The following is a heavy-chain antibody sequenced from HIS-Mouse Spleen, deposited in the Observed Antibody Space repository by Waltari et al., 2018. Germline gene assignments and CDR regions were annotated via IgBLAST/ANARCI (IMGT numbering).Heavy chain of an antibody. CDR2: ISSSSSYI. CDR3: ARSPGIAAAGTDY. CDR1: GFPFSSYS. V-gene: IGHV3-21*01. D-gene: IGHD6-13*01. Sequence: EVQLVESGGGLVKPGGSLRLSCAASGFPFSSYSMNWVRPAPGKGLEWVSSISSSSSYIYYADSVKGRFTISRDNAKNSLYLQMNSLRAEDTAVYYCARSPGIAAAGTDYWGQGTLVTVSS. J-gene: IGHJ4*02.